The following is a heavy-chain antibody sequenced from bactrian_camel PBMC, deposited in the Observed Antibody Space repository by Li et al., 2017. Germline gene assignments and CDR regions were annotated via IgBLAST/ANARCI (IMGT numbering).Heavy chain of an antibody. Sequence: VQLVESGGYLVQPGESLTLSCALSALTFNRDAMMWVRQAQGKGLERVSGIHSNGITTYYKESMEGRFTISRDNAKNMVYLHLNKLRIDDTAMYYCANLDGHYWGQGTQVTVS. V-gene: IGHV3S40*01. CDR1: ALTFNRDA. CDR2: IHSNGITT. CDR3: ANLDGHY. J-gene: IGHJ4*01.